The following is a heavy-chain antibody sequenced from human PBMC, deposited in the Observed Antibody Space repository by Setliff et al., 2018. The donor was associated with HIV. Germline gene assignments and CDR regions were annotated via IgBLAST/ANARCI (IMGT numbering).Heavy chain of an antibody. CDR3: ASGVLVVSAIFPASIAFDI. V-gene: IGHV3-30-3*01. CDR2: ISFDGSNK. D-gene: IGHD2-8*02. Sequence: GGSLRLSCAASGFIFSSFAMHWVRQAQGKGLEWVAVISFDGSNKYYADSVKGRFTVSRDNSKNTLYLQMNSLRAEDSAVYYCASGVLVVSAIFPASIAFDIWGQGTMVTVSS. J-gene: IGHJ3*02. CDR1: GFIFSSFA.